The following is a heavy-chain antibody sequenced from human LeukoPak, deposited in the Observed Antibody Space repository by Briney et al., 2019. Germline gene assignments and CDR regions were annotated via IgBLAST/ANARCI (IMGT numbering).Heavy chain of an antibody. CDR2: IRSEGNSYAT. V-gene: IGHV3-73*01. J-gene: IGHJ4*02. CDR1: GFTFSGSA. CDR3: SEGYSSAGRGY. D-gene: IGHD6-19*01. Sequence: PGGSLRLSCAASGFTFSGSAMHWVRQASGKGLEWVGRIRSEGNSYATAYAASVKGRFTISRDDSKNTAYLQRNSLKTEYPAVSYCSEGYSSAGRGYWGQGTLVTVSS.